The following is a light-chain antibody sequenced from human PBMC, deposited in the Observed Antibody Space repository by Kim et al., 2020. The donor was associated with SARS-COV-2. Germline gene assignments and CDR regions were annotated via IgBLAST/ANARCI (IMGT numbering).Light chain of an antibody. CDR3: LSYDTTNQV. CDR1: SGNIAGNF. J-gene: IGLJ3*02. Sequence: GNTVAISWTSSSGNIAGNFMQWCQQRPGGSATIVIYEDYQGPSGVPDRFAGSIDRSANSTSLTISGLKTEDEADYYCLSYDTTNQVFGGGTKLTVL. V-gene: IGLV6-57*01. CDR2: EDY.